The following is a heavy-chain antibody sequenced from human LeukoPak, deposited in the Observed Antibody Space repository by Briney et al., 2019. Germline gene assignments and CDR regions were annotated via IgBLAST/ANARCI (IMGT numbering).Heavy chain of an antibody. D-gene: IGHD4-11*01. CDR1: GFTFSSYA. CDR3: ARDRGSRSNSPYYFDY. V-gene: IGHV3-23*01. J-gene: IGHJ4*02. CDR2: ISGSGGGI. Sequence: GGSLRLSCAASGFTFSSYAMSWVRQAPGKGLEWVSAISGSGGGIYYAHSVRGRFTISRDNAKNSLYLEMNSLRAEDTAIYYCARDRGSRSNSPYYFDYWGQGTLVTVSS.